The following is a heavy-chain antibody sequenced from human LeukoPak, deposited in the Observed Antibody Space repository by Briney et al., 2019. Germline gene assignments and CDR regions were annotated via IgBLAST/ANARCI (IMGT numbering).Heavy chain of an antibody. CDR2: ISSDGSTT. Sequence: GGSLRLSCVVSGFTFSRFWIHWVRQAPGKGLVWVSRISSDGSTTSYADSVKGRFTISRDNAKNTLYLQMNSLRAEDTAVYYCARDQRDIVVVPAATDNAFDIWGQGTMVTVSS. CDR1: GFTFSRFW. CDR3: ARDQRDIVVVPAATDNAFDI. J-gene: IGHJ3*02. D-gene: IGHD2-2*01. V-gene: IGHV3-74*01.